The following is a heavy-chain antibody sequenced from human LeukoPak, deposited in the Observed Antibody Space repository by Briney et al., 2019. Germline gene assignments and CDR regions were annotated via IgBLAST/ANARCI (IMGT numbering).Heavy chain of an antibody. CDR3: VREAGYCAPVCVKTNWFDP. V-gene: IGHV3-23*01. Sequence: GGSLRLSCAAPGFPFSSHAMSWVRQPPGKGLEWVAAISNGKTYYAASVRGRFATSRDDSTNTVYLHMNSLRDEDTALYHCVREAGYCAPVCVKTNWFDPWGQGTLVTVSS. J-gene: IGHJ5*02. CDR2: ISNGKT. CDR1: GFPFSSHA. D-gene: IGHD2-15*01.